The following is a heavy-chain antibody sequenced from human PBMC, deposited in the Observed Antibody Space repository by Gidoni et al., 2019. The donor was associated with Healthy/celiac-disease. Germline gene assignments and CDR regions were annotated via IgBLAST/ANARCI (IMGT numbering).Heavy chain of an antibody. CDR2: IKQDGSEK. CDR3: AGSIAAAGTYYYYGMDV. Sequence: EVQLVESGGGLVQPGGSLRLSCAASGFTFSSYWLSWVRQAPGKGLGWVANIKQDGSEKYYVDSVKGRFTISRDNAKNSLYLQMNSLRAEDTAVYYCAGSIAAAGTYYYYGMDVWGQGTTVTVSS. CDR1: GFTFSSYW. D-gene: IGHD6-13*01. J-gene: IGHJ6*02. V-gene: IGHV3-7*01.